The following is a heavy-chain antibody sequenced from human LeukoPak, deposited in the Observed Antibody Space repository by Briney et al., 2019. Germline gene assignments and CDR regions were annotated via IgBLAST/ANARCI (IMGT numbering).Heavy chain of an antibody. CDR3: ARAPFYYDSSGYPYFDG. D-gene: IGHD3-22*01. Sequence: GGSLRLSCAASGFPFSSYAMSWVRQAPGKGLEWVSVMYTGGSTYYADSVKGRFTISRDNSKNTLYLQMNSLRAEDTALYYCARAPFYYDSSGYPYFDGWGQGTLVTVSS. V-gene: IGHV3-53*01. CDR1: GFPFSSYA. J-gene: IGHJ4*02. CDR2: MYTGGST.